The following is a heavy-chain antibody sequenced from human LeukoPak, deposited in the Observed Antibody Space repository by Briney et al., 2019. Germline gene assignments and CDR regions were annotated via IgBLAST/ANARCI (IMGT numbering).Heavy chain of an antibody. Sequence: PGGSLRLSCAASRFTFSRCAMSWVRQAPGKGLECVSAISGSGGGTYYADSVKGRFTISRDNSKNTLYLQMNSLRAEDTAVYYCAKDETPYYYGSGSLDYWGQGTLVTVSS. CDR1: RFTFSRCA. D-gene: IGHD3-10*01. CDR3: AKDETPYYYGSGSLDY. V-gene: IGHV3-23*01. J-gene: IGHJ4*02. CDR2: ISGSGGGT.